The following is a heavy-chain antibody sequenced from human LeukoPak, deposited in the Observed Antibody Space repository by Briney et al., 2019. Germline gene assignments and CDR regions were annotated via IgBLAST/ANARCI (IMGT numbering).Heavy chain of an antibody. CDR1: GGSISSSSYY. J-gene: IGHJ4*02. D-gene: IGHD1-26*01. CDR2: IHYSGST. CDR3: ARSATGATDSFDY. Sequence: SETLSLTCTVSGGSISSSSYYWGWIRQPPGKGLEWIGSIHYSGSTYYNPSLKSRVTISVDTSKNQFSLKLSSVTAADTAVYYCARSATGATDSFDYWGQGTLVTVSS. V-gene: IGHV4-39*01.